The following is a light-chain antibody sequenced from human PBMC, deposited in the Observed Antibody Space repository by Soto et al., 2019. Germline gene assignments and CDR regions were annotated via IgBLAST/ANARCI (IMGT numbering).Light chain of an antibody. CDR1: QSISTW. Sequence: DIQMTQSPSTLSASVVDRVTITCLARQSISTWLAGYQQKPGKAPKLLIYKASSVESGVPSEFSGSGSGTEFTLAISSLQPDEFAIYFCQQYSTYPWTCGQGTKVEI. CDR2: KAS. V-gene: IGKV1-5*03. CDR3: QQYSTYPWT. J-gene: IGKJ1*01.